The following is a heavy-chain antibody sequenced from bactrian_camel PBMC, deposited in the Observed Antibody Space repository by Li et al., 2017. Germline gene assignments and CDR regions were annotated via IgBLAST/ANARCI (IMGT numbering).Heavy chain of an antibody. D-gene: IGHD6*01. CDR1: GDIFNSDC. V-gene: IGHV3S25*01. CDR2: IDRLGGST. J-gene: IGHJ6*01. Sequence: QLVESGGGSVRAGGSLRLSCAASGDIFNSDCMGWFRQVPGKEREWVAAIDRLGGSTSYDDSVKGRFTVSQTRAKNTIYLQMNSLKPEDTALYYCATPVGGNWYKCFASWGQGTQVTVS. CDR3: ATPVGGNWYKCFAS.